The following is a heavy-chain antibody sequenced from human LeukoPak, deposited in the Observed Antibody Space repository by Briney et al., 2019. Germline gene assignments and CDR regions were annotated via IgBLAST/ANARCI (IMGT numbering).Heavy chain of an antibody. CDR2: IYYSGST. CDR1: GGSISSGDYY. V-gene: IGHV4-30-4*01. J-gene: IGHJ4*02. D-gene: IGHD4-23*01. Sequence: SQTLSLTCTVSGGSISSGDYYWSWIRQPPGKGLEWIGYIYYSGSTYYNPSLKSRVTISVDTSKNQFSLKLSSVTAADTAVYYCARGGLTTVVTRQLDYWGQGTLVTVSS. CDR3: ARGGLTTVVTRQLDY.